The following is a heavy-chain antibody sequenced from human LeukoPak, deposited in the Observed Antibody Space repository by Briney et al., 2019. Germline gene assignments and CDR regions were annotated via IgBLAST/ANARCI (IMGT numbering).Heavy chain of an antibody. V-gene: IGHV3-9*01. CDR2: ISWNSGSI. CDR1: GFTFDDYA. J-gene: IGHJ6*02. Sequence: GGSLRLSCAASGFTFDDYAMHWVRQAPGKGLEWVSGISWNSGSIGYADSVKGRFTISRDNAKNSLYLQMNSLRAEDTALYYCARRGYSYGHYYYYGMDVWGQGTTVTVSS. CDR3: ARRGYSYGHYYYYGMDV. D-gene: IGHD5-18*01.